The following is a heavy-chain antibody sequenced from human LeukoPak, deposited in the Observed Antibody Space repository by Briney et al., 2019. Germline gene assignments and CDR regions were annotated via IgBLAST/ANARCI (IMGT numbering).Heavy chain of an antibody. V-gene: IGHV3-30*04. J-gene: IGHJ4*02. CDR3: ARGGIYTSSSPPFDY. CDR2: ISYDGSNK. CDR1: GFTFSSYA. Sequence: GGSLRLSCAASGFTFSSYAMHWVRQAPGKGLEWVAVISYDGSNKYYADSVKGRFTISRDNSKNTLYLQMNSLGGEDTAVYYCARGGIYTSSSPPFDYWGQGALVTVSS. D-gene: IGHD2-2*01.